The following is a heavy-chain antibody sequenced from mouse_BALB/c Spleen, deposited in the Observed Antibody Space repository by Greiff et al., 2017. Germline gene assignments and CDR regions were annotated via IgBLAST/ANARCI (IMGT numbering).Heavy chain of an antibody. J-gene: IGHJ2*01. V-gene: IGHV2-9*02. Sequence: VMLVESGPGLVAPSQSLSITCTVSGFSLTSYGVHWVRQPPGKGLEWLGVIWAGGSTNYNSALMSRLSISKDNSKSQVFLKMNSLQTDDTAMYYCARDTTVVPFDYWGQGTTLTVPS. CDR1: GFSLTSYG. CDR3: ARDTTVVPFDY. D-gene: IGHD1-1*01. CDR2: IWAGGST.